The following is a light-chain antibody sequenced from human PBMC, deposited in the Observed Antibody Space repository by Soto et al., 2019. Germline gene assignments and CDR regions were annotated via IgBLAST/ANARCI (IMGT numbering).Light chain of an antibody. CDR3: QQYNSYPLT. V-gene: IGKV1-5*01. CDR2: DAS. Sequence: DIQMTQSPSSVSASVGDRVTITCRASQGISSWLAWYQQKPGKAPKLLIYDASSLESGVPSTFIGSGSGTEFTLTISSPQPDDFATYYCQQYNSYPLTFGGGIKVDIQ. CDR1: QGISSW. J-gene: IGKJ4*01.